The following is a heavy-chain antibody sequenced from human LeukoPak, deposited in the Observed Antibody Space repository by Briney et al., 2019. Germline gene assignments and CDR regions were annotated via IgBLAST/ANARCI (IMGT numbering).Heavy chain of an antibody. CDR3: ARGSLADYYYYYYMDV. Sequence: ASVKXSCKASGYTFTSYGXSWVRQXPGQGLEWMGXISAYNGNTNYAQKLQGRVTMTTDTSTSTAYMELRSLRSDDTAVYYCARGSLADYYYYYYMDVWGKGTTVTVSS. V-gene: IGHV1-18*01. CDR1: GYTFTSYG. CDR2: ISAYNGNT. J-gene: IGHJ6*03. D-gene: IGHD3-16*02.